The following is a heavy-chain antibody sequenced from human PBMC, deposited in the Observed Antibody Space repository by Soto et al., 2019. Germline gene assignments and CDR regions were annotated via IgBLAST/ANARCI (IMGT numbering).Heavy chain of an antibody. J-gene: IGHJ4*02. CDR3: AKSDDSVVVTANIDY. Sequence: QVQLVESGGGVVQPGRSLRLSCAASGFTFSSYGMHWVRQAPGKGLEWVAVISYDGSNKYYADSVKGRFTISRDNSKNTLYLQMNSLRAEDTAVYYCAKSDDSVVVTANIDYWGQGTLVTVSS. CDR2: ISYDGSNK. D-gene: IGHD2-21*02. V-gene: IGHV3-30*18. CDR1: GFTFSSYG.